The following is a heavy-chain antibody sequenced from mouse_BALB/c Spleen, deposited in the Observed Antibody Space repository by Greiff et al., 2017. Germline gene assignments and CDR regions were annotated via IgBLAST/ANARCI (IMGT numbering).Heavy chain of an antibody. CDR3: ARGFPDY. CDR1: GYNFTSYW. Sequence: VQLQQPGAELVKPGTSVKLSCKASGYNFTSYWINWVKLRPGQGLEWIGDIYPGSGSTNYNEKFKSKATLTVDTSSSTAYMQLSSLASEDSALYYCARGFPDYWGQGTTLTVSS. V-gene: IGHV1-55*01. J-gene: IGHJ2*01. CDR2: IYPGSGST.